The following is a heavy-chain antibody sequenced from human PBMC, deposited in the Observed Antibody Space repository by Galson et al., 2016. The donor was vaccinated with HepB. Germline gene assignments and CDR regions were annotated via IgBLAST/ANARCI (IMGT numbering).Heavy chain of an antibody. J-gene: IGHJ4*02. CDR3: AKVGLLGFCSSVDCHAY. Sequence: SLRLSCAASGFNFDDTSMHWFRQAPGKGLEWVSLISGDSDRIYYADSVRGRFTISRVNNKRSVYLQMNSLTIEDTALYYCAKVGLLGFCSSVDCHAYWGPGALVAVSS. D-gene: IGHD2-2*01. V-gene: IGHV3-43*01. CDR1: GFNFDDTS. CDR2: ISGDSDRI.